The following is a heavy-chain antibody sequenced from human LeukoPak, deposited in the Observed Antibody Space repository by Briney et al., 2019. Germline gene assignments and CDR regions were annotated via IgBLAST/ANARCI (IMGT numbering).Heavy chain of an antibody. V-gene: IGHV4-4*02. J-gene: IGHJ6*02. CDR1: GGSISSSNW. Sequence: SETLSLTCAVSGGSISSSNWWSWVRQPPGKGLEWIGETHHSGSTNYNPSLKSRVAISVDKSKNQFSVKLSSVTAADTAVYYCARDRLGYSSGWYDYYYGMDVWGQGTTVTVSS. CDR3: ARDRLGYSSGWYDYYYGMDV. D-gene: IGHD6-19*01. CDR2: THHSGST.